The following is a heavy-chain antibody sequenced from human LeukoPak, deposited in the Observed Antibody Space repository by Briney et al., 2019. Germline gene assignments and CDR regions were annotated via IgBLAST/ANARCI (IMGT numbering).Heavy chain of an antibody. D-gene: IGHD1-1*01. CDR3: AREFTSGTTYDY. Sequence: PGGSLRLSCAASGFTFSSYAMNWVRQAPGKGLEWVSSISSSSSYIYYADSVKGRFTISRDNAKNSLYLQMNSLRAEDTAVYYCAREFTSGTTYDYWGQGTLVTVSS. CDR2: ISSSSSYI. V-gene: IGHV3-21*04. CDR1: GFTFSSYA. J-gene: IGHJ4*02.